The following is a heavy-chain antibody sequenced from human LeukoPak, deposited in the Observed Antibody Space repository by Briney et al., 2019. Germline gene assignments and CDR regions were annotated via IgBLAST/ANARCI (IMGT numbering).Heavy chain of an antibody. CDR2: ISYDGSNK. CDR1: GFTFSSYD. V-gene: IGHV3-30*18. CDR3: AKVQDDAFDI. J-gene: IGHJ3*02. Sequence: PGRSLRLSCAATGFTFSSYDMHWVRQAPGKGLEWVAVISYDGSNKYYADSVKGRFTISRDNSKNTLYLQMNSLRGEDTAAYYCAKVQDDAFDIWGQGTLVTVSS.